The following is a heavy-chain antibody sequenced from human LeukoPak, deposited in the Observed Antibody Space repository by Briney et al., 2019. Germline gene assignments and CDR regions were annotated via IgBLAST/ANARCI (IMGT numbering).Heavy chain of an antibody. D-gene: IGHD2-21*01. CDR2: ISYDGSNK. V-gene: IGHV3-30*04. CDR1: GFTFSSYA. CDR3: AQGYFPWPVDY. Sequence: LPGGSLRPSCAASGFTFSSYAMHWVRQAPGKGLEWVAVISYDGSNKYYADSVKGRFTISRDNSKNTLYLQMNSLRAEDTAVYYCAQGYFPWPVDYWGQGTLVTVSS. J-gene: IGHJ4*02.